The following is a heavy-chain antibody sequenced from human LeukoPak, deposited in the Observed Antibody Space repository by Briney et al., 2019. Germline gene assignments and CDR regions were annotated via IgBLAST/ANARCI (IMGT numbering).Heavy chain of an antibody. V-gene: IGHV1-18*01. CDR1: GYTFTSYG. J-gene: IGHJ4*02. D-gene: IGHD4-17*01. Sequence: ASVKVSCKASGYTFTSYGISWVRQAPGQGLEWMGWISAYNGNTNYAQKLQGRVTMTTDTSTSTAYMELRSLRSDDTAVYYCASYPNLDYGDQAVYYWGQGTLVSVSS. CDR3: ASYPNLDYGDQAVYY. CDR2: ISAYNGNT.